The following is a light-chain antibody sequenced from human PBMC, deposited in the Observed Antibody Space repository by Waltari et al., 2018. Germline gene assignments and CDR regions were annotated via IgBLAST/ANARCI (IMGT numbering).Light chain of an antibody. J-gene: IGLJ2*01. Sequence: QSALTQPASVSGSPGQSITISCTGTSSDIGGYSFVSWYQQHPGKAPKLMIYDVSNRPSGASDRFSGSKSGNPASLTISGLQAEDEADYYCSSYSNTNTPYVVLLFGGGTKLTVL. CDR3: SSYSNTNTPYVVLL. CDR1: SSDIGGYSF. V-gene: IGLV2-14*03. CDR2: DVS.